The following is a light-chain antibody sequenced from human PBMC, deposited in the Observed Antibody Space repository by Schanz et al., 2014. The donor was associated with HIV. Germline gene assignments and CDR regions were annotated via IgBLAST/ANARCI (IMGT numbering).Light chain of an antibody. CDR1: DTDIGGHDY. CDR2: DVT. V-gene: IGLV2-14*03. CDR3: SSYTSSSTRPWV. J-gene: IGLJ3*02. Sequence: QSALTQPASVSGSPGQSITISCTGTDTDIGGHDYVSWYQQFPDRAPKLLIYDVTYRPSGISNRFSGSKSGNTASLTISGLQADDEADYYCSSYTSSSTRPWVFGGGTKLTVL.